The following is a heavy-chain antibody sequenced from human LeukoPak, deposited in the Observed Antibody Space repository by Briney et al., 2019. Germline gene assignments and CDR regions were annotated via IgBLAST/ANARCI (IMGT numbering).Heavy chain of an antibody. CDR2: ISSYSSYI. CDR1: GFTFSSYS. Sequence: AGSLTLSCAASGFTFSSYSINWVRQAPGKGLDWVSSISSYSSYIYYADSVKGRFTISRDNANNSLYLQMNSLRAEDTAVYYCARWGNTAMVTYHYYYMDVWGKGTTVTVSS. CDR3: ARWGNTAMVTYHYYYMDV. J-gene: IGHJ6*03. V-gene: IGHV3-21*01. D-gene: IGHD5-18*01.